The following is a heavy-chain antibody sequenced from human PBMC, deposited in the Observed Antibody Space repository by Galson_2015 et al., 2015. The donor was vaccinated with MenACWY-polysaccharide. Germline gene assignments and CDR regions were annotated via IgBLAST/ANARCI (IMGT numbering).Heavy chain of an antibody. J-gene: IGHJ6*02. CDR1: GDSAPSDSAA. CDR2: TSYRPKRHN. Sequence: CAITGDSAPSDSAAWIWIRQSQSRGLEGRGRTSYRPKRHNDYAVLEQSRITINPDSSKNQFSLQLNSVTPEDPVVYYSARDLRVAVSANVSNYYCYCGLDVWGQGTTVTVSS. V-gene: IGHV6-1*01. CDR3: ARDLRVAVSANVSNYYCYCGLDV. D-gene: IGHD6-19*01.